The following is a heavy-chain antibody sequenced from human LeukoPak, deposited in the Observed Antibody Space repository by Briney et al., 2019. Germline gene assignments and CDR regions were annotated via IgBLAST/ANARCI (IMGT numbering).Heavy chain of an antibody. Sequence: GESLQISCKTSGFSFTNYWIGWVRQMPGKGLEWMGLMHPGDPETRYSPAFQGQVIFSADTSTTTAYLQWSSLRASDTAIYYCARRFSGHDAFDIWGQGTQVTVS. CDR2: MHPGDPET. D-gene: IGHD6-25*01. V-gene: IGHV5-51*01. J-gene: IGHJ3*02. CDR3: ARRFSGHDAFDI. CDR1: GFSFTNYW.